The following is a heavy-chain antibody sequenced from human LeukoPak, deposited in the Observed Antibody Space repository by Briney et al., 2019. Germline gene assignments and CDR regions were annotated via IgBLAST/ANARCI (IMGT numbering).Heavy chain of an antibody. CDR3: AREIEWFGELLSNWFDP. CDR1: GGSISSYY. CDR2: IYYSGST. V-gene: IGHV4-59*01. D-gene: IGHD3-10*01. Sequence: SETLSLTCTVSGGSISSYYWSWIRQPPGKGLEWIGYIYYSGSTNYNPSLKSRVTISVDTSKNLFSLKLSSVTAADTAVYYCAREIEWFGELLSNWFDPWGQGTLVTVSS. J-gene: IGHJ5*02.